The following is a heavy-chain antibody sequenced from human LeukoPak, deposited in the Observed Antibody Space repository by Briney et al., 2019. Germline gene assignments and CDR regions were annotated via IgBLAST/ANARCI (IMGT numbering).Heavy chain of an antibody. CDR1: GYTFTSYD. Sequence: ASVKVSCKASGYTFTSYDINWVRQATGQGLEWMGWMSPNSGNTGYAQKFQGRVTMTRDTSTSTVYMELSSLRSEDTAVYYCARGGPSGSYFGYWGQGTLVTVSS. V-gene: IGHV1-8*01. CDR2: MSPNSGNT. D-gene: IGHD1-26*01. CDR3: ARGGPSGSYFGY. J-gene: IGHJ4*02.